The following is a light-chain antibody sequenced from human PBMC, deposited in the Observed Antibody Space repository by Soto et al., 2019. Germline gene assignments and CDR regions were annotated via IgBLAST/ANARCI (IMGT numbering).Light chain of an antibody. CDR3: LQFKSWPPMYT. Sequence: EIVLTQSPAPLPLSPGESAXLSXRPSRSVSSHLAWYQQKPGQAPRLLIDDASTRASGIPARFSGSESGTEFTLTISSLHSEDFAVYYCLQFKSWPPMYTFGQGTKVDIK. V-gene: IGKV3-15*01. CDR2: DAS. J-gene: IGKJ2*01. CDR1: RSVSSH.